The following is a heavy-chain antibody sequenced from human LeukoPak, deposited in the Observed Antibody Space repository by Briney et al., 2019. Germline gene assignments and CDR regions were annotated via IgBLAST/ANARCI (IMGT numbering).Heavy chain of an antibody. Sequence: GESLKISCKGSGYSFTSYWIGWVGQMPGKGLECMGIIYPGDSDTRYRPSFQGQVTISADKSNSTAYLQWTSLKASDTAMYYCARSGNVVPAAPLDYWGQGTLVTVSS. CDR1: GYSFTSYW. D-gene: IGHD2-2*01. J-gene: IGHJ4*02. CDR2: IYPGDSDT. V-gene: IGHV5-51*01. CDR3: ARSGNVVPAAPLDY.